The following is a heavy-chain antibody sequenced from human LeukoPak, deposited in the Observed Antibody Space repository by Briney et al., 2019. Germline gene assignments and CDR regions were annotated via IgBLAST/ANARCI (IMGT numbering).Heavy chain of an antibody. D-gene: IGHD7-27*01. V-gene: IGHV3-33*06. Sequence: PGGSLRLSCAASGFTFSNYGMHWVRQAPGKGLEWVAVIWYDRSNKYYADSVKGRFTISRDNSKNTLYLQMNSLRAEDTAVYYCAKGKGQNWDPFDYWGQGTLVTVSS. CDR2: IWYDRSNK. CDR1: GFTFSNYG. CDR3: AKGKGQNWDPFDY. J-gene: IGHJ4*02.